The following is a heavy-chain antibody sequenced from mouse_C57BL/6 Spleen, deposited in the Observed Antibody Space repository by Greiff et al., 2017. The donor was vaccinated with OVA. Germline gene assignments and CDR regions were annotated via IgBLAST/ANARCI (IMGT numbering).Heavy chain of an antibody. CDR1: GFNIKDYY. D-gene: IGHD3-3*01. V-gene: IGHV14-2*01. J-gene: IGHJ3*01. Sequence: VQLQQSGAELVKPGASVKLSCTASGFNIKDYYMHWVKQRTEQGLEWIGRIDPEGGETKYAAKFQGKATITADTSSNTAYLQLSSLTSEDTAVYYCASGDEGFAYWGQGALVTVSA. CDR3: ASGDEGFAY. CDR2: IDPEGGET.